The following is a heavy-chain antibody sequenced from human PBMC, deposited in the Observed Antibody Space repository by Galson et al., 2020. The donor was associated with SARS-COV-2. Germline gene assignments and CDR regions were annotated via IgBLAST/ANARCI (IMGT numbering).Heavy chain of an antibody. CDR1: GYSFTSYW. CDR2: IYPGDSDT. Sequence: GESLKISCKGSGYSFTSYWIGWVRQMPGKGLEWMGIIYPGDSDTRYSPSFQGQVTISADRSISTAYLQWSSLKASDTAMYYCAKEVWVGNYYYGMDVWGQGTTVTVSS. V-gene: IGHV5-51*01. D-gene: IGHD2-15*01. CDR3: AKEVWVGNYYYGMDV. J-gene: IGHJ6*02.